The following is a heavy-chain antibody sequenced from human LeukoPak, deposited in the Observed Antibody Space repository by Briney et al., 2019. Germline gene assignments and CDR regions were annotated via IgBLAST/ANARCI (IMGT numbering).Heavy chain of an antibody. J-gene: IGHJ4*02. CDR2: IYPADSDT. CDR3: ARQSRDGSKTRGYYFDY. V-gene: IGHV5-51*01. D-gene: IGHD3-10*01. CDR1: GYRFTNYW. Sequence: GESPKISCQVSGYRFTNYWIGWVRQMPGKGLESMGIIYPADSDTAYSPSFQGQVTISADKSISTVYLQWSSLKASDTAMYYCARQSRDGSKTRGYYFDYWGQGTLVTVS.